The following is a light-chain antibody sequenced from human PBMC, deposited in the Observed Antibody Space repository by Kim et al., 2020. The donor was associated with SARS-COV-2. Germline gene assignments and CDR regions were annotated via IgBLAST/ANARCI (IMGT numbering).Light chain of an antibody. CDR3: NSRDSSGDHLRV. J-gene: IGLJ3*02. CDR1: SLRSYY. CDR2: GKN. V-gene: IGLV3-19*01. Sequence: SELTQDPAVSVALGQTVRITCQGDSLRSYYANWYQQKPGQAPVLVIYGKNNRPSGIPDRFSGSSSGNTASLTITGAQAEDEADYYCNSRDSSGDHLRVFG.